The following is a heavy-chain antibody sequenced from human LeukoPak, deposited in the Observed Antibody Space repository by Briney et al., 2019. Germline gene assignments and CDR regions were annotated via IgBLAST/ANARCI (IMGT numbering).Heavy chain of an antibody. Sequence: GGSLRLSCAASGFTFSSYWMSWVRQAPGKGLEWVANIKQDGSEKYYVDSVKGRFTISRDNAKNSLYLQMNSLRAEDPAVYYCAREISSWYRAEGRFDPWGQGTLVTVSS. J-gene: IGHJ5*02. V-gene: IGHV3-7*01. D-gene: IGHD6-13*01. CDR1: GFTFSSYW. CDR3: AREISSWYRAEGRFDP. CDR2: IKQDGSEK.